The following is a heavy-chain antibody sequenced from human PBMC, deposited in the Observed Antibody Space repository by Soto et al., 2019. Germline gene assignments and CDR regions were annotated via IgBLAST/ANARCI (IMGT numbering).Heavy chain of an antibody. CDR1: GGSISSGDYY. Sequence: SETLSLTCTVSGGSISSGDYYWSWIRQPPGKGLEWIGYIYYSGSTYYNPSLKSRVTISVDTSKNQFSLKLSSVTAADTAVYFFMRQKIPGLIAFWGQGTLVIVSS. D-gene: IGHD3-16*01. V-gene: IGHV4-30-4*01. CDR2: IYYSGST. J-gene: IGHJ4*02. CDR3: MRQKIPGLIAF.